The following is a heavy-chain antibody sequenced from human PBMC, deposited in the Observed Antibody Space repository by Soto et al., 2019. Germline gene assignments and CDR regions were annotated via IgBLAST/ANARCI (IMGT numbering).Heavy chain of an antibody. V-gene: IGHV4-31*03. CDR3: ARSGYGSSDFDH. CDR1: HGSVSSDPSY. D-gene: IGHD6-13*01. CDR2: IYDRGNT. J-gene: IGHJ4*01. Sequence: SETLSLTCTVSHGSVSSDPSYWTWIRQHPGKGLEWIGYIYDRGNTYYRPALKSRVSISIDTSQNQFSLRLNSVTAADTAVYYCARSGYGSSDFDHWGQGTLVTVSS.